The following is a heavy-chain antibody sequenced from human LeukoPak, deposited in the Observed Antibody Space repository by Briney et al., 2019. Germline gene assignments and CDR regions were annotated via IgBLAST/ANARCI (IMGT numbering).Heavy chain of an antibody. CDR3: ARVTASGRAGYHYTYYYYGMDV. CDR1: DGAFSDYY. J-gene: IGHJ6*04. V-gene: IGHV4-34*01. D-gene: IGHD5-12*01. CDR2: IHRSGSA. Sequence: SETLSLTCAVPDGAFSDYYWSWIRQPPGKGLEWIGEIHRSGSAKYNPSLKSRVTISVDTSKNQFSLKLSSVTAADTAVYYCARVTASGRAGYHYTYYYYGMDVWAKGTTVTVSS.